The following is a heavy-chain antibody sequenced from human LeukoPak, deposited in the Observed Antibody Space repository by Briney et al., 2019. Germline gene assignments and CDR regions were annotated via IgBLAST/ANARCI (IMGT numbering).Heavy chain of an antibody. Sequence: GSLRLSCAASGFTFSSYAMSWVRQAPGKGLEWIGEINHSGSTNYNPSLKSRVTISVDTSKNQFSLKLSSVTAADTAVYYCARVLKAKVTYYYDSSGRFREGFDPWGQGTLVTVSS. CDR3: ARVLKAKVTYYYDSSGRFREGFDP. CDR2: INHSGST. D-gene: IGHD3-22*01. V-gene: IGHV4-34*01. CDR1: GFTFSSYA. J-gene: IGHJ5*02.